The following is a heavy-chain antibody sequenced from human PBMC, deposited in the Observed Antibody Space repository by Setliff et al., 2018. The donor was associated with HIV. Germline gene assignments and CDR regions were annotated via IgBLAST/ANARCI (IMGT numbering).Heavy chain of an antibody. J-gene: IGHJ4*02. Sequence: ASVKVSCKASGYTFTNYHMHWARQAPGQGLEWMGIISPRDGIARFAQRFQGRVTLTRDTSTTTVYMELRSLRSEDTAVYFCARDNSVWSTDFWGQGTLVTVSS. CDR2: ISPRDGIA. CDR1: GYTFTNYH. V-gene: IGHV1-46*01. CDR3: ARDNSVWSTDF. D-gene: IGHD6-19*01.